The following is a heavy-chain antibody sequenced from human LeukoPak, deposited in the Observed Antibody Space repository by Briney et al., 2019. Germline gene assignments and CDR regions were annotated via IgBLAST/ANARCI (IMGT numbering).Heavy chain of an antibody. J-gene: IGHJ4*02. D-gene: IGHD6-13*01. CDR2: ISSSGSTT. CDR3: ARLQLAFDY. V-gene: IGHV3-48*03. Sequence: SGGSLRLSCAASGFTFSSYQMNWVRQAPGKGLEWVSYISSSGSTTYYADAVQGRFTISRDNAKNSLYLQMSSLRDDDTAVYYCARLQLAFDYWGQGALVTVSS. CDR1: GFTFSSYQ.